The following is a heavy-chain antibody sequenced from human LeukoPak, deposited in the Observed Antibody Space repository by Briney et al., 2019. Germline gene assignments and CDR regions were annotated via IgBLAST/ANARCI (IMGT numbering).Heavy chain of an antibody. CDR2: IYYSGST. Sequence: SETLSLTCTVSGGSISSSSYYWGWIRQPPGKGLEWIGSIYYSGSTYYNPSLKSRVTISVDTSKNQFSLKLSSVTAADTAVYYCAPEGYGSSLDWFDAWGQGSLVTVSS. D-gene: IGHD6-13*01. CDR1: GGSISSSSYY. CDR3: APEGYGSSLDWFDA. V-gene: IGHV4-39*01. J-gene: IGHJ5*02.